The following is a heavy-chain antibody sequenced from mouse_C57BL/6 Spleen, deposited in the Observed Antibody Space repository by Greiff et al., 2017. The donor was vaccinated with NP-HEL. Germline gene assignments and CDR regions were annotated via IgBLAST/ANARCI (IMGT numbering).Heavy chain of an antibody. CDR2: IDPENGDT. V-gene: IGHV14-4*01. CDR3: TYPEWFAY. J-gene: IGHJ3*01. CDR1: GFNIKDDY. Sequence: EVQLQQSGAELVRPGASVKLSCTASGFNIKDDYMHWVKQRPEQGLEWIGWIDPENGDTEYASKFQGKATITADTSSNTAYLQLSSLTSEDTAVYYCTYPEWFAYWGQGTLVTVSA.